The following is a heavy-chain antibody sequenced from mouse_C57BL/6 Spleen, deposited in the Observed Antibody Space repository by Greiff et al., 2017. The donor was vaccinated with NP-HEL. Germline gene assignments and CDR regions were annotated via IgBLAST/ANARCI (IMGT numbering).Heavy chain of an antibody. V-gene: IGHV1-82*01. CDR3: YGNYVDYYAMDY. CDR2: IYPGDGDT. Sequence: VQLVESGPELVKPGASVKISCKASGYAFSSSWMNWVKQRPGKGLEWIGRIYPGDGDTNYNGKFKGKATLTADKSSSTAYMQLSSLTSEDSAVYFCYGNYVDYYAMDYWGQGTSVTVSS. D-gene: IGHD2-1*01. CDR1: GYAFSSSW. J-gene: IGHJ4*01.